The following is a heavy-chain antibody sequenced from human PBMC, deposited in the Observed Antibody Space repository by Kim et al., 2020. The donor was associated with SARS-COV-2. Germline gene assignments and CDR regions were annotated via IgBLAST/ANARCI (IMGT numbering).Heavy chain of an antibody. Sequence: GGSLRLSCAASGFTFSSCAMHWVRQAPGKGLEWVAVITDDGSGKNYVDSVKGRLTMSRDNSKNMVYLQMNSLRAEDTALDYCARVFCAGIRGDFYYCCG. D-gene: IGHD3-10*01. CDR1: GFTFSSCA. V-gene: IGHV3-30*04. CDR2: ITDDGSGK. CDR3: ARVFCAGIRGDFYYCCG. J-gene: IGHJ6*01.